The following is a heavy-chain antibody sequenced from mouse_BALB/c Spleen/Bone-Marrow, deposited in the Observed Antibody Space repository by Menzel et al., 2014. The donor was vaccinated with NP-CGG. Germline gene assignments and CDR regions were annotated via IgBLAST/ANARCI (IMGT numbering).Heavy chain of an antibody. CDR2: IDPANGNT. D-gene: IGHD1-1*01. Sequence: VQLQQPGAELVKLGASVKLSYTASGFNIKDTYIHWVKQRPEQGLEWIGGIDPANGNTKYDPKFQGKATITADTSSNTAYLQLSSLTSEDTAVYYCARDYGRTAWFAYWGQGTLVTVSA. CDR3: ARDYGRTAWFAY. V-gene: IGHV14-3*02. CDR1: GFNIKDTY. J-gene: IGHJ3*01.